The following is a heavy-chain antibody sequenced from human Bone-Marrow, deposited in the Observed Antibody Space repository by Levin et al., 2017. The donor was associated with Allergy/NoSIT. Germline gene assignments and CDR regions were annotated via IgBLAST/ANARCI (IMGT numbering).Heavy chain of an antibody. J-gene: IGHJ4*02. CDR3: ARVLAGFDGSAMAYDY. CDR2: IYYNGST. Sequence: SETLSLTCTVSGASIRSGAYYWSWVRQPPGQGLEWIGYIYYNGSTYFNPSLKSRVSISVDTSKNQFSLKLSSVTAAATAPYSCARVLAGFDGSAMAYDYWGRGSLVTVSS. CDR1: GASIRSGAYY. V-gene: IGHV4-31*03. D-gene: IGHD3-10*01.